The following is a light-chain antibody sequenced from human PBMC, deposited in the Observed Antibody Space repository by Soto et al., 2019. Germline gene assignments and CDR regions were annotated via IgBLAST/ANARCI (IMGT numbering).Light chain of an antibody. J-gene: IGKJ3*01. Sequence: DIQMTQSPSSLSTSVGDRVTITCRASQSISSYLNWYQQKPGKAPKLLIYAASSLQSGVPSRFSGSGSGTDFNLTISSLQPEDFATYYCQQSYSTPTFGPGTKGDIK. V-gene: IGKV1-39*01. CDR1: QSISSY. CDR2: AAS. CDR3: QQSYSTPT.